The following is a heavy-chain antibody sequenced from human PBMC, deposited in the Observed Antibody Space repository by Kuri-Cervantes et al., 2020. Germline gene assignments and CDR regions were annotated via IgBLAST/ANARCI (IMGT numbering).Heavy chain of an antibody. CDR2: IYYSGST. V-gene: IGHV4-39*07. Sequence: ESLKISCTVSGGSISSSSYYWGWIRQPPGKGLEWIGSIYYSGSTYYNPSLKSRVTISVDTSKNQFSLKLSSVTAADTAVYYCARTIYDSSGYYPFAWSDPWGQGTLVTVSS. CDR1: GGSISSSSYY. CDR3: ARTIYDSSGYYPFAWSDP. D-gene: IGHD3-22*01. J-gene: IGHJ5*02.